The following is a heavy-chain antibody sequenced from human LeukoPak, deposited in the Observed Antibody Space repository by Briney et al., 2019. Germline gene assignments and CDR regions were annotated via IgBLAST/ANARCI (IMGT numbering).Heavy chain of an antibody. Sequence: SETLSLTCAVYGGSFSGYYWSWIRQPPGKGLEWIGEINHSGSTNYNPSLKSRVTISVDTSKNQFSLKLSSVTAADTAVYYCARMGSYRYLACFDYWGQGTLVTVSS. J-gene: IGHJ4*02. CDR2: INHSGST. CDR3: ARMGSYRYLACFDY. CDR1: GGSFSGYY. D-gene: IGHD3-16*02. V-gene: IGHV4-34*01.